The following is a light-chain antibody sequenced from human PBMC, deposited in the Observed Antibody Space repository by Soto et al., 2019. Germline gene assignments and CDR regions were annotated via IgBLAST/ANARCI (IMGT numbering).Light chain of an antibody. CDR2: EVS. V-gene: IGLV2-14*01. CDR3: GSYTSSTLDV. CDR1: SSDAATYDY. Sequence: QSLPTQPASVSGSPGQSITISCTGTSSDAATYDYVSWYQHHPGKAPKLLIYEVSNRPSGVSNRFSGSKSGNTASLTISGLQAEDEADYYCGSYTSSTLDVFGTGTKVTVL. J-gene: IGLJ1*01.